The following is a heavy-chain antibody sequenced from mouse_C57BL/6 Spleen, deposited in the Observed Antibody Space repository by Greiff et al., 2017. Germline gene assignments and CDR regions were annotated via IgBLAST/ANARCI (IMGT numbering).Heavy chain of an antibody. Sequence: EVKLVESGGGLVKPGGSLKLSCAASGFTFSSSAMSWVRQTPEKRLEWVATISDGGSYTYYPDNVKGRFTISRDNAKNNLYLQMSHLKSEDTAMYYCARYGSSYWYFDVWGTGTTVTVSS. CDR3: ARYGSSYWYFDV. D-gene: IGHD1-1*01. CDR2: ISDGGSYT. CDR1: GFTFSSSA. J-gene: IGHJ1*03. V-gene: IGHV5-4*03.